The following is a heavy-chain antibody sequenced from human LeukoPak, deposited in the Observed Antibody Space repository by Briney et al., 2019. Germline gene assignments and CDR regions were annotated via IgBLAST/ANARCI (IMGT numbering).Heavy chain of an antibody. CDR1: GGSISSGGYS. CDR2: IYYSGST. Sequence: SQTLSLTCTVSGGSISSGGYSWSWIRQHPGNGLEWIGYIYYSGSTYYNPSLKSRVTISVDTSKNQFSLKLSSVTAADTAGYYCARYIAAAGTAWFDPWGQGTLVTVSS. D-gene: IGHD6-13*01. CDR3: ARYIAAAGTAWFDP. J-gene: IGHJ5*02. V-gene: IGHV4-31*03.